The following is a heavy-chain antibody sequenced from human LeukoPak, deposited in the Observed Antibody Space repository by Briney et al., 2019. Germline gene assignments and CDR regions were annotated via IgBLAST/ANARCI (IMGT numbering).Heavy chain of an antibody. CDR3: ASSLTTLTYEGY. Sequence: AGGSLRLSCAASGFTFSSYMMNWVRQAPGKGLEWVSSINSGSTYTYYTESVKGRFTVSRDNAKNSLFLQMNSLRAEDTAIYYCASSLTTLTYEGYWGQGTLVTVSS. V-gene: IGHV3-21*01. CDR1: GFTFSSYM. J-gene: IGHJ4*02. CDR2: INSGSTYT. D-gene: IGHD1-1*01.